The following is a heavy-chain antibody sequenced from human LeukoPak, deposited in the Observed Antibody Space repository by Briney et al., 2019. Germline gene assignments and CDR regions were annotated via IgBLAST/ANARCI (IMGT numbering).Heavy chain of an antibody. CDR1: GFTFTSSA. V-gene: IGHV1-58*02. CDR3: AAGSSTRIYYYYYYGMDA. J-gene: IGHJ6*02. CDR2: IVVGSGNT. D-gene: IGHD2-15*01. Sequence: SVKVTCKASGFTFTSSAMQWVRQARGQRLEWIGWIVVGSGNTNYAQKFQERVTITRDMSTSTAYMELSSLRSEDTAVYYCAAGSSTRIYYYYYYGMDAWGQGTTVTVSS.